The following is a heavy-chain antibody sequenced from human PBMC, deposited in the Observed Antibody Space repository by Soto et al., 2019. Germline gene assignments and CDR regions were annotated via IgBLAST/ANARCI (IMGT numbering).Heavy chain of an antibody. CDR1: GYTFINYG. CDR3: ARDQLHFLDYYFEN. D-gene: IGHD3-3*01. J-gene: IGHJ4*02. Sequence: ASVKVSFKASGYTFINYGISWVRQAPGQGLEWLGWISPNNGHTKYARKFQDRITMTTDTSTTTAYLELRSLRSDDTAVYFCARDQLHFLDYYFENWGQGALVTVSS. V-gene: IGHV1-18*01. CDR2: ISPNNGHT.